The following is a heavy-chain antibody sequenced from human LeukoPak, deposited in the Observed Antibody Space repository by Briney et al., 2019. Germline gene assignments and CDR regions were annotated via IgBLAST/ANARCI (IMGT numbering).Heavy chain of an antibody. D-gene: IGHD3-22*01. Sequence: GGSLRLSCAASGFTFSSYAMSWVRQAPGKGLEWVSAISGSGGSTYYADSVKGRFTISRDNSKNTLYLQMSSLRAEDTAVYYCAKDSGSDYYDSSGYPDYWGQGTLVTVSS. V-gene: IGHV3-23*01. CDR2: ISGSGGST. J-gene: IGHJ4*02. CDR3: AKDSGSDYYDSSGYPDY. CDR1: GFTFSSYA.